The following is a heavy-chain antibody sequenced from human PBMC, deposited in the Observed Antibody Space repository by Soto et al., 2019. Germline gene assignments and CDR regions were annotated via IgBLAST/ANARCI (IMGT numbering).Heavy chain of an antibody. CDR2: ISGSGGST. CDR3: AKTSGAGRDGYNNDY. D-gene: IGHD5-12*01. CDR1: GFTFSSYA. V-gene: IGHV3-23*01. Sequence: GESLKISCAASGFTFSSYAMSWVRQAPGKGLEWVSAISGSGGSTYYADSVKGRFTISRDNSKNTLYLQMNSLRAEDTAVYYCAKTSGAGRDGYNNDYWGQGTLVTVSS. J-gene: IGHJ4*02.